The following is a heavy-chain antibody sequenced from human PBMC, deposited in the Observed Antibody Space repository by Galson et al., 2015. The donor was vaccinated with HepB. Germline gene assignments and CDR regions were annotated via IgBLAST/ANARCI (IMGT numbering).Heavy chain of an antibody. Sequence: SLRLSCAASGFTFSNYAMSWVRQAPGKGLEWVSAISGSGGNTYNADYVKGRVTISRDNSKNTLYIQVNSLRAEDTAVYYCAKGGLGNYYYYYGLDVWGYGTTVIVSS. CDR1: GFTFSNYA. CDR2: ISGSGGNT. D-gene: IGHD7-27*01. J-gene: IGHJ6*04. CDR3: AKGGLGNYYYYYGLDV. V-gene: IGHV3-23*01.